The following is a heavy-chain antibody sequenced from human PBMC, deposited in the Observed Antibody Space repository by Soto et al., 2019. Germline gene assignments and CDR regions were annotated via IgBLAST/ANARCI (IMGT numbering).Heavy chain of an antibody. D-gene: IGHD3-22*01. J-gene: IGHJ5*02. V-gene: IGHV1-18*01. CDR1: GYTFTSYG. CDR2: ISAYIGKT. Sequence: GASVKVSCKASGYTFTSYGISWVRQAPGQGLEWMGWISAYIGKTNYAQKFQGRVTITADESTSTAYMELSSLRSEDTAVYYCARDQPPYDKEAFNWFDPWGQGTLVTVSS. CDR3: ARDQPPYDKEAFNWFDP.